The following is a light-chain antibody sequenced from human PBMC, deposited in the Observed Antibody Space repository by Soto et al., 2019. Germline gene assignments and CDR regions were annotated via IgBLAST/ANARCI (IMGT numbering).Light chain of an antibody. CDR3: QKYNRVPWT. V-gene: IGKV1-27*01. CDR1: QGINNY. CDR2: AAY. J-gene: IGKJ1*01. Sequence: DIQMTQSPSSLSASIGDRVTIACRASQGINNYLAWYQHKPGKVPKLLIYAAYTLQSGVPSRFSRSGSGTDFTVTISGLQPEGVATYYCQKYNRVPWTVGQGTKVEIQ.